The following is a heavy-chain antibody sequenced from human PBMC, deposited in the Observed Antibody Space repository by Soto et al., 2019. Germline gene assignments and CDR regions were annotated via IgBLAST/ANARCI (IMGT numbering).Heavy chain of an antibody. V-gene: IGHV3-21*01. D-gene: IGHD1-26*01. Sequence: EVQLVESGGGLVKPGGSLRLSCAASGFTFSSYSMHWVRQAPGKGLEWVSSISSSSSYIYYADSVKGRFTISRDNAKNSLYLKMNSLRAEDRAVYYCARYEFSGVGSDYWGQGTLVTGSS. J-gene: IGHJ4*02. CDR1: GFTFSSYS. CDR2: ISSSSSYI. CDR3: ARYEFSGVGSDY.